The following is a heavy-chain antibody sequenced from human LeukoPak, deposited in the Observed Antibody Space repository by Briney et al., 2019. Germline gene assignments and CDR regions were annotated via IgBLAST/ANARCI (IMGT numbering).Heavy chain of an antibody. J-gene: IGHJ4*02. Sequence: GASVKVSCKASGYGFSDYYMHWVRPAPGQGLEYMGWINPNSGDNSCAQKFQGRVSMTRDTSITTLYMELTSLRSDDTAVYFCARGGGIQSCGGKTCFRGFVYWGQGTLVTVSS. CDR1: GYGFSDYY. CDR2: INPNSGDN. CDR3: ARGGGIQSCGGKTCFRGFVY. D-gene: IGHD2-21*01. V-gene: IGHV1-2*02.